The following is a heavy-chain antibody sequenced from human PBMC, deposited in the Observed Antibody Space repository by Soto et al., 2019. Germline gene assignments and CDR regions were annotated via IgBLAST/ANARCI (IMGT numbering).Heavy chain of an antibody. V-gene: IGHV3-23*01. CDR1: GFTFSSYA. CDR3: ATAKSTYASAYYVY. D-gene: IGHD1-26*01. CDR2: INNSGGRT. J-gene: IGHJ4*02. Sequence: GGTLRLSCAASGFTFSSYAMSWFRQAPEKGLEWVSGINNSGGRTYYTDSVKGRFTISRDNSKNTLYLQMNSLRAEDTAIYFCATAKSTYASAYYVYWGRGTEVTVSS.